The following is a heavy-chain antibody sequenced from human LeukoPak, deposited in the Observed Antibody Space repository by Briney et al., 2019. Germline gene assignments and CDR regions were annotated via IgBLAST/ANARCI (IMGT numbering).Heavy chain of an antibody. D-gene: IGHD2-21*01. CDR1: GFTFRNYW. Sequence: GGSLRLSCAASGFTFRNYWMGWVRQAPGKGQEWVANTKPDGTAEYYADSVRGRFTTSRDNANNFLYLQMNSLRGEDTAVYYCVRGACLHTNFDYWGQGTLVTVSS. J-gene: IGHJ4*02. CDR2: TKPDGTAE. V-gene: IGHV3-7*01. CDR3: VRGACLHTNFDY.